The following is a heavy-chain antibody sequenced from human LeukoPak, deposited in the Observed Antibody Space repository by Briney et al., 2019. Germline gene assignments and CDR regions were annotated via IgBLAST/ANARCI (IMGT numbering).Heavy chain of an antibody. Sequence: GGSLRLSCAAAGFFIRTYTMHWVRQAPGKGLDWVTLISYSGTTSHYADSVKGRFSISRDNSRNIVFLQMNSLTDEDTAVYYCARDWSTMSTSVTSIDFWGQGTQVTVSS. J-gene: IGHJ4*02. D-gene: IGHD5/OR15-5a*01. CDR2: ISYSGTTS. CDR3: ARDWSTMSTSVTSIDF. CDR1: GFFIRTYT. V-gene: IGHV3-30*01.